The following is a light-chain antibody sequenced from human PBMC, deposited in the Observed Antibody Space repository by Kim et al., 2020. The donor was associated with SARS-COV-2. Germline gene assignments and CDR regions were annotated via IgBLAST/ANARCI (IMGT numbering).Light chain of an antibody. J-gene: IGLJ2*01. Sequence: QSVLTQTPSVSGAPGQSVTISCTGTRSNLGAYYDVNWYQQFPGTAPKLIIYKNNNRPSGVPDRFSGSKSDTSASLDITGLQVEDEADYYCQSYDSILSSVIFGGGTQLTVL. V-gene: IGLV1-40*01. CDR2: KNN. CDR3: QSYDSILSSVI. CDR1: RSNLGAYYD.